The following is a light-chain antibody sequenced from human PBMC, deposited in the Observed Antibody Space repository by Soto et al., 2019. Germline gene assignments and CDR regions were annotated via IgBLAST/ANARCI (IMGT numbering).Light chain of an antibody. J-gene: IGKJ3*01. CDR3: QQYYSTSG. V-gene: IGKV4-1*01. CDR1: QSVLYSSNNKNY. CDR2: WAS. Sequence: DIVMTQSPDSLAVSLGERATINCKSSQSVLYSSNNKNYLAWYQQKPGQPPKLLIYWASTRESGVPDRFSGSGSGTDFTLTISSLQDEDVAVYYCQQYYSTSGFGPGTKVDIK.